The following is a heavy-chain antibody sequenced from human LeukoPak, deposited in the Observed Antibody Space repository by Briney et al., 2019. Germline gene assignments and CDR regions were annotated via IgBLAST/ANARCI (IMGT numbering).Heavy chain of an antibody. J-gene: IGHJ4*02. CDR1: GGSISSSSYY. V-gene: IGHV4-39*01. D-gene: IGHD2-15*01. CDR3: ARRWQAGYFDY. Sequence: SETLSLTCTVSGGSISSSSYYWGWIRQPPGKGLEWIGSIYYSGSTYYNPSLKSRVTISVDTSKNQFSLKLGSVTAADTAVYYCARRWQAGYFDYWGQGTLVTVSS. CDR2: IYYSGST.